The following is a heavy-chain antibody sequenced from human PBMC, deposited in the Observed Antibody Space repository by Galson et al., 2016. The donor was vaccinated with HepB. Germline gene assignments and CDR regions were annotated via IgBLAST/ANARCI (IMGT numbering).Heavy chain of an antibody. Sequence: SLRLSCAASGFSFSNYAINWVRQAPGKGLEWVSGISGSGVTTYYADSVRGRFTISRDNSKTTLSRQMNSQRVEDTAVYYCAKSPPKELPVNYFDYWGQGTLVTVSS. CDR3: AKSPPKELPVNYFDY. J-gene: IGHJ4*02. D-gene: IGHD1-7*01. CDR1: GFSFSNYA. V-gene: IGHV3-23*01. CDR2: ISGSGVTT.